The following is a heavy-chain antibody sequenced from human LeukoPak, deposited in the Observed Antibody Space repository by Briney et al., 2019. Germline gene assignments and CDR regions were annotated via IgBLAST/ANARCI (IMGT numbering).Heavy chain of an antibody. V-gene: IGHV3-11*01. Sequence: GGSLRLSCAASGFTFSDYYMSWIRQAPGKGLELVSYISSSGSTIYYADSVKGRFTISRDNAKNSLYLQMNSLRAEDTAVYYCAALDYGDYPVDYWGQGTLVTVSS. CDR1: GFTFSDYY. J-gene: IGHJ4*02. CDR3: AALDYGDYPVDY. CDR2: ISSSGSTI. D-gene: IGHD4-17*01.